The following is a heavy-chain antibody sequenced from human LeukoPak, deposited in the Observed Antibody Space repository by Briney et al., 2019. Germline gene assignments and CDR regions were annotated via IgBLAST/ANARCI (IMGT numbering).Heavy chain of an antibody. Sequence: SETLSLTCAVYGGSFSGYYWSWIRQHPGKGLEWIGYIYYSGSTYYNPSLKSRVTISVDTSKNQFSLKLSSVTAADTAVYYCARGRASYDYWGQGTLVTVSS. J-gene: IGHJ4*02. CDR3: ARGRASYDY. CDR1: GGSFSGYY. CDR2: IYYSGST. D-gene: IGHD3-10*01. V-gene: IGHV4-31*11.